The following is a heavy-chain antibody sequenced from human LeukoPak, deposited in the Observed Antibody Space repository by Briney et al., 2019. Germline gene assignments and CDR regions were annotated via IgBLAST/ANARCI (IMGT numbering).Heavy chain of an antibody. Sequence: ASVKVSCKASGGTFSSYAISWVRQAPGQALEWMGGIFPIFGTANYAQKFQGRVTITADKSTSTAYMELSSLRSEDTAVYYCAVCYSNYRYYYDYMDVWGKGTTVTVSS. V-gene: IGHV1-69*06. CDR1: GGTFSSYA. J-gene: IGHJ6*03. CDR3: AVCYSNYRYYYDYMDV. CDR2: IFPIFGTA. D-gene: IGHD4-11*01.